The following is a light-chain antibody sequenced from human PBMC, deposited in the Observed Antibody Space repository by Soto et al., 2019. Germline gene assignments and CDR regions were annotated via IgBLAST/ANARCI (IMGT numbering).Light chain of an antibody. J-gene: IGKJ5*01. V-gene: IGKV3-20*01. Sequence: EIVLTQSPGTLSLSPGETATLSCMASQSVTRNYLARHQQKPGQAPRLLIFDASSRATGIPDRFGGSGSGTDFTLTISRLEAEDFAVYYCQQYGSFITFGQGTRLEIK. CDR1: QSVTRNY. CDR3: QQYGSFIT. CDR2: DAS.